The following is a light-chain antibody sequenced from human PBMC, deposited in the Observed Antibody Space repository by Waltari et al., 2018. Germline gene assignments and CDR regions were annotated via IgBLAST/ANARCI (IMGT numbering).Light chain of an antibody. CDR1: GNKLGDQP. Sequence: QAGPTHPPSVSKCLRQTSTLTCTGYGNKLGDQPALWRQQHQGHPPKLLSYRNNIRPSGVSARFSASRSGNTASLTITGLQPEDEADYYCSAWDSILRVVVFGGGTKLTVL. J-gene: IGLJ3*02. CDR3: SAWDSILRVVV. CDR2: RNN. V-gene: IGLV10-54*04.